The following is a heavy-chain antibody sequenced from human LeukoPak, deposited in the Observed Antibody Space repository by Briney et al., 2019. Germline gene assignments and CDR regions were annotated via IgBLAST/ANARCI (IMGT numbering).Heavy chain of an antibody. CDR2: IYYSGST. CDR1: GGSISSYY. J-gene: IGHJ5*02. CDR3: ARDRLYCSSTSCSGDWFDL. V-gene: IGHV4-59*01. Sequence: SETLSLTCTVSGGSISSYYWSWIRQPPGKGLEWIGYIYYSGSTNYNPSLKSRVTISVDTSKNQFSLKLSSVTAADTAVCYCARDRLYCSSTSCSGDWFDLWGQGTLVTVSS. D-gene: IGHD2-2*01.